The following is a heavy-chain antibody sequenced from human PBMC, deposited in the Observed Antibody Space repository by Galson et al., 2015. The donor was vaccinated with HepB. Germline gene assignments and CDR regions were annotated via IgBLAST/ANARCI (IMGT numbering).Heavy chain of an antibody. CDR2: IYYSGST. Sequence: LSLTCTVSGGSISSGDYYWSRIRQPPGKGLEWIGYIYYSGSTYYNPSLKSRVTISVDTSKNQFSLKLSSVTAADTAVYYCWLLGYGSSTSCQPPVGTPYYYYYMDVWGKGTTVTVSS. V-gene: IGHV4-30-4*01. J-gene: IGHJ6*03. CDR3: WLLGYGSSTSCQPPVGTPYYYYYMDV. D-gene: IGHD2-2*01. CDR1: GGSISSGDYY.